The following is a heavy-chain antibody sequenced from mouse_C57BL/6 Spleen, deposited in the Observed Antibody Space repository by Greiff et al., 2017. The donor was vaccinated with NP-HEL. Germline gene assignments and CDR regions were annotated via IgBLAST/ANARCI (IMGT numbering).Heavy chain of an antibody. V-gene: IGHV1-15*01. CDR2: IDPETGGT. J-gene: IGHJ2*01. CDR3: TRYHYGSSSYFDY. D-gene: IGHD1-1*01. CDR1: GYTFTDYE. Sequence: VQGVESGAELVRPGASVTLSCKASGYTFTDYEMHWVKQTPVHGLEWIGAIDPETGGTAYNQKFKGKAILTADKSSSTAYMELRSLTSEDSAVYYCTRYHYGSSSYFDYWGQGTTLTVSS.